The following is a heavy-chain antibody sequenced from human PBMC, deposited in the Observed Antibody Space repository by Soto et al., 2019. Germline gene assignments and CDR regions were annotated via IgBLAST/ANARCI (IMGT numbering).Heavy chain of an antibody. CDR3: ARLVNWKAVFDS. Sequence: QVQLVQSGAEVKKPGASVKVSCKASGYTFTSYLMHWMRQAPRQGLEWMGLIYTSDGSATHAQKFQGRVTMTRDTSTSTVHMELSSLKSEDTAMYFCARLVNWKAVFDSWGQGTLVTVSS. D-gene: IGHD1-1*01. J-gene: IGHJ5*01. V-gene: IGHV1-46*01. CDR1: GYTFTSYL. CDR2: IYTSDGSA.